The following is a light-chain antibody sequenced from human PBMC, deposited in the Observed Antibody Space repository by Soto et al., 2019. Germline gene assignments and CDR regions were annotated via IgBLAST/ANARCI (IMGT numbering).Light chain of an antibody. J-gene: IGKJ4*02. Sequence: EIVLTQSPATLSLSRGERATLSCRASQSFXNSFFWYQEKPGQAPRALVDDASNMATGSPTRLSGSGSETDFTLPISNLEPEDFAVYYFQQHISGTRTFGGGTKVDIK. CDR2: DAS. V-gene: IGKV3-11*01. CDR1: QSFXNS. CDR3: QQHISGTRT.